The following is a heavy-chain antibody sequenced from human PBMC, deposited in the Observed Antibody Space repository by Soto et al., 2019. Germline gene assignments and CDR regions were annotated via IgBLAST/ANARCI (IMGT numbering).Heavy chain of an antibody. V-gene: IGHV3-66*01. CDR3: AREPRYWSGGSCAITGDAYDI. D-gene: IGHD2-15*01. J-gene: IGHJ3*02. CDR1: GFSVSSPY. Sequence: EVQLVESGGGLVQPGGSLRLSCAASGFSVSSPYMNWVRQAPGKGLEWVAVISNRGDTHYADSVKGRFSLSRDIFDNTLHLQLGSLSAEDTAVYYCAREPRYWSGGSCAITGDAYDIWGDGTIGSVSS. CDR2: ISNRGDT.